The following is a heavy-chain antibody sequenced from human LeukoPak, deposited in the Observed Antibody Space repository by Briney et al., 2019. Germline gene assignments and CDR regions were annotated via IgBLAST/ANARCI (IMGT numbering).Heavy chain of an antibody. J-gene: IGHJ4*02. CDR2: ISTTGGSR. Sequence: PGGSLRLSCAASGFSFSSFAMHWVRQAPGKGLEYVSAISTTGGSRYYANSVKGRFTISRDSSKETLYLQMGSLRAEDTAVYYCARSKPISAFWSGSYYFDYWGQGTLVTVSS. CDR3: ARSKPISAFWSGSYYFDY. V-gene: IGHV3-64*01. D-gene: IGHD3-3*01. CDR1: GFSFSSFA.